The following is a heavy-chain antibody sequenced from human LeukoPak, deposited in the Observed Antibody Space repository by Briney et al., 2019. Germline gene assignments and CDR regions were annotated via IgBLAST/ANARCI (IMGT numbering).Heavy chain of an antibody. CDR1: GYTLTELS. J-gene: IGHJ4*02. Sequence: ASVKVSCKVSGYTLTELSMHWVRQAPGKGLEWMGGFDPEDGETIYAQKFQGRVTMTEDTSTDTAYMELSSLRSEDTAVYYCALYYYDSGGYYYFDYWGQGTLVTVSS. V-gene: IGHV1-24*01. CDR2: FDPEDGET. CDR3: ALYYYDSGGYYYFDY. D-gene: IGHD3-22*01.